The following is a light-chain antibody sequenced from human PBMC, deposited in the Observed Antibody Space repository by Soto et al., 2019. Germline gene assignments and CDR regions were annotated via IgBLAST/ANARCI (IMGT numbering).Light chain of an antibody. V-gene: IGKV3-20*01. CDR3: QQYGSSPRT. Sequence: EIVLTQSPGTLSLSPGERATLSCRASQSVSSNYLAWYQQKPGQAPRLHIYGASSRATGIPDRFTGSGSGTDFTLTISRLEPEDFAVYYCQQYGSSPRTLGQGTKVEIK. J-gene: IGKJ1*01. CDR1: QSVSSNY. CDR2: GAS.